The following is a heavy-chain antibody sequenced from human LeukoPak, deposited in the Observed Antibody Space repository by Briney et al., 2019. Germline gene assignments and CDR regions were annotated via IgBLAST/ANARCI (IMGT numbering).Heavy chain of an antibody. CDR1: GFTFSTFS. CDR2: ISADGRST. Sequence: PGGSLRLSCAASGFTFSTFSMIWVRQAPGKGLECISDISADGRSTRYSDSVKGRFTISRDNANNSLYLQMNSLRAEDTAVYYCARKGRGVYEDIKDYWGQGTLVTVSS. CDR3: ARKGRGVYEDIKDY. D-gene: IGHD5/OR15-5a*01. V-gene: IGHV3-48*04. J-gene: IGHJ4*02.